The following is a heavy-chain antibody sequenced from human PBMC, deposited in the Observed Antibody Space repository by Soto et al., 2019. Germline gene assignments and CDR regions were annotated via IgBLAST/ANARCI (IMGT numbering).Heavy chain of an antibody. V-gene: IGHV3-23*01. CDR3: EKVFHADGGNHLDH. Sequence: AGSLRLSCAASGCTFNNYAMNWVRLPPGKGLGWVSAIRTSFSEVNTRYAASVKGRFTVSRDKDKKTVFLXIRSLRVEKTAHYYREKVFHADGGNHLDHWAQGTLVTVSS. J-gene: IGHJ4*02. CDR1: GCTFNNYA. CDR2: IRTSFSEVNT. D-gene: IGHD3-16*01.